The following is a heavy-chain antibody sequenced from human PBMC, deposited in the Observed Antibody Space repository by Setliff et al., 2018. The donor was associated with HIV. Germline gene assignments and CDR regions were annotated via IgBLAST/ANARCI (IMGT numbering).Heavy chain of an antibody. J-gene: IGHJ4*02. D-gene: IGHD3-10*01. CDR1: GYTFTGYY. CDR3: ARMVRGVMSFDY. Sequence: ASVKVSCKASGYTFTGYYMHWVRQAPGQGLEWMGRINPNSGGTKYAQKFQGRVTITADKSTSTAYMELSSLRSEDTAVYYCARMVRGVMSFDYWGQGTLVTVSS. V-gene: IGHV1-2*06. CDR2: INPNSGGT.